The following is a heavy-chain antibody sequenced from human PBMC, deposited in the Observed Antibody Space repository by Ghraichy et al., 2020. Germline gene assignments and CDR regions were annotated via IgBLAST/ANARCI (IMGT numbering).Heavy chain of an antibody. CDR1: GGSVRSGSYY. CDR3: ARVHVWGSYRYKFDY. D-gene: IGHD3-16*02. V-gene: IGHV4-61*01. J-gene: IGHJ4*02. CDR2: IYYSGST. Sequence: SETLSLTCTVSGGSVRSGSYYWSWIRQPPGKGLEWIGYIYYSGSTNYNPSLKSRATISVDTSKNQFSLKLSSVTAADTAVYYCARVHVWGSYRYKFDYWGQGTLVTVSS.